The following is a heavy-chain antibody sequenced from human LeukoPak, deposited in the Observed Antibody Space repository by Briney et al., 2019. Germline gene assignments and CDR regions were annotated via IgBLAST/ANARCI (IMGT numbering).Heavy chain of an antibody. CDR3: AKDQIGWDQWGPYYFDY. J-gene: IGHJ4*02. D-gene: IGHD1-26*01. CDR2: ISGSGGST. CDR1: GFTVSSNY. Sequence: GGSLRLSCAASGFTVSSNYMSWVRQAPVKALEWVSAISGSGGSTYYADSVKGRFTISRDNSKNTLYLQMNSLRAEDTAVYYCAKDQIGWDQWGPYYFDYWGQGTLVTVSS. V-gene: IGHV3-23*01.